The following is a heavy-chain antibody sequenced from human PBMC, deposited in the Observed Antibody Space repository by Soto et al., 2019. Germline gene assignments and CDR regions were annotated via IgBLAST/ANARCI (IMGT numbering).Heavy chain of an antibody. V-gene: IGHV1-46*02. CDR2: INPSGGST. CDR3: ARKGDSSGYYEPYFDY. D-gene: IGHD3-22*01. CDR1: VYTFNSYY. J-gene: IGHJ4*02. Sequence: ASVKVSCKASVYTFNSYYMHWVRQAPGQGLEWMGIINPSGGSTSYAQKFQGRVTMTRDTSTSTVYMELSSLRSEDTAVYYCARKGDSSGYYEPYFDYWGQGTLVTVSS.